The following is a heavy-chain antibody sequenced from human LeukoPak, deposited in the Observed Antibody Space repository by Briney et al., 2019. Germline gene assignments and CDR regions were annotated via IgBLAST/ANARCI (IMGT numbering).Heavy chain of an antibody. J-gene: IGHJ4*02. CDR2: ITPVRGVE. V-gene: IGHV1-69*04. CDR3: ATGIGTLWSGYYHDY. D-gene: IGHD3-3*01. Sequence: SLTVSRTAPAGTFTTYAISWVRHTPGQGLGWMGRITPVRGVERYAQKFQGRVMISADKSTNKADVDVSSLRSEDTAVYYCATGIGTLWSGYYHDYWGQGTLVTVSS. CDR1: AGTFTTYA.